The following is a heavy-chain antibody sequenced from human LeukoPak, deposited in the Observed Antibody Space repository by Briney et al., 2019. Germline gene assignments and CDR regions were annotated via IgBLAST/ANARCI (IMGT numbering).Heavy chain of an antibody. CDR1: GFTFSSYA. V-gene: IGHV3-33*08. CDR3: ARGQQPYYYYGMDV. Sequence: GRSLRLSCAASGFTFSSYAMHWVRQAPGKGLEWVAVIWYDGNNKYYADSVKGRFTISRDNSKNTLYLQMNSLRAEDTAVYSCARGQQPYYYYGMDVWGQGTTVTVSS. CDR2: IWYDGNNK. D-gene: IGHD6-13*01. J-gene: IGHJ6*02.